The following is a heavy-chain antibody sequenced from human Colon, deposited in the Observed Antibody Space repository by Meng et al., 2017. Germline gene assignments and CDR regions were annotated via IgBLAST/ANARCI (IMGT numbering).Heavy chain of an antibody. D-gene: IGHD3-10*01. Sequence: AGTLTLTCEVSGLTFSNYWMHCVRQAPGEGLVWVSYINNDGSNTKYADSVRGRFTISRDNAKNILYLQMNSLRAEDTAVSYCTRIPGSYASGTLNDVWGQGITVTVSS. J-gene: IGHJ6*02. V-gene: IGHV3-74*03. CDR1: GLTFSNYW. CDR2: INNDGSNT. CDR3: TRIPGSYASGTLNDV.